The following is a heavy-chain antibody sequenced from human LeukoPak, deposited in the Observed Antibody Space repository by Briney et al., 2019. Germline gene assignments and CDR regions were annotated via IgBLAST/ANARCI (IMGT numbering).Heavy chain of an antibody. CDR1: GFTFSSYA. Sequence: GGSLRLSCGASGFTFSSYAMSWVRQAPGKGLEWVSAISGSGGSTYYADSVKGRFTISRDNSKNTVYLQMNSLRGDDTAVYYGAKRGATTVITSYFDYWGQGTLVTVSS. J-gene: IGHJ4*02. V-gene: IGHV3-23*01. CDR2: ISGSGGST. CDR3: AKRGATTVITSYFDY. D-gene: IGHD4-11*01.